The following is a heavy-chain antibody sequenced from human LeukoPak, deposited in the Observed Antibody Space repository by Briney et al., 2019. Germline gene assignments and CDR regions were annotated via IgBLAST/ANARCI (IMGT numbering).Heavy chain of an antibody. CDR2: IIQDGSEK. Sequence: GGSLRLSCAASGFTFSSYWMSWVRQAPGKGLEWVANIIQDGSEKYFVDSVKGRFTISRDNAKNSLYLQMNSLRAEDTALYYCAKAGGYGSGSYYLDYWGQGTLVTVSS. D-gene: IGHD3-10*01. CDR1: GFTFSSYW. V-gene: IGHV3-7*03. CDR3: AKAGGYGSGSYYLDY. J-gene: IGHJ4*02.